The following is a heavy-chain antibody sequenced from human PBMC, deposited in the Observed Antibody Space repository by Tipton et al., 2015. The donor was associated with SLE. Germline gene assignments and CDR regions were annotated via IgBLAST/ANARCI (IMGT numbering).Heavy chain of an antibody. D-gene: IGHD6-13*01. CDR1: GFTFHNYA. CDR2: ISGNGDST. Sequence: SLRLSCATSGFTFHNYAISWVRQAPGKGLKWVSTISGNGDSTYYADSVKGWFTISRDTSKNTVYLQMNSLTAEDMALYYCSKASSWYQENWGQGTLVTVSS. V-gene: IGHV3-23*01. J-gene: IGHJ4*02. CDR3: SKASSWYQEN.